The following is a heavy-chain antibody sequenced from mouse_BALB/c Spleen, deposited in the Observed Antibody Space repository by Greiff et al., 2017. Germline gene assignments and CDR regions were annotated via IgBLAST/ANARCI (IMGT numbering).Heavy chain of an antibody. Sequence: VQLQQPGAELVKPGASVKLSCKASGYTFTSYYMYWVKQRPGQGLEWIGGINPSNGGTNFNEKFKSKATLTVDKSSSTAYMQLSSLTSEDSAVYYCTRFWYYAMDYWGQGTSVTVSS. CDR1: GYTFTSYY. J-gene: IGHJ4*01. CDR2: INPSNGGT. V-gene: IGHV1S81*02. CDR3: TRFWYYAMDY.